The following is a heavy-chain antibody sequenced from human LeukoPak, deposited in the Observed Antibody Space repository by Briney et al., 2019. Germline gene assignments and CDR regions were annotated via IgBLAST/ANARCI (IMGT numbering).Heavy chain of an antibody. CDR1: SGSISSGNYY. J-gene: IGHJ5*02. CDR3: ARAGGNSYGWFDP. D-gene: IGHD4-23*01. V-gene: IGHV4-30-4*08. CDR2: IYYSGST. Sequence: SQTLSLXCTVSSGSISSGNYYWSWTRQPPGKGLEWIGYIYYSGSTYYNPSLRSRVTISVDTSKNQFSLNLSSVTAADTAVYFCARAGGNSYGWFDPWGQGTLVTVSS.